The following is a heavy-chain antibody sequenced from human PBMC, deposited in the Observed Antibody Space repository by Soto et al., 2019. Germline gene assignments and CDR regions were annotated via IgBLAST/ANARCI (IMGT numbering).Heavy chain of an antibody. J-gene: IGHJ4*02. D-gene: IGHD3-10*01. CDR1: GFTFSSYA. CDR2: ISGSGGST. V-gene: IGHV3-23*01. CDR3: AKDLDLGFDGSGGYYFDY. Sequence: PGGSLRLSCAASGFTFSSYAMSWVRQAPGKGLEWVSAISGSGGSTYYADSVKGRFTISRDNSKNTLYLQMNSLRAEDTAVYYCAKDLDLGFDGSGGYYFDYWGQGTLVTVSS.